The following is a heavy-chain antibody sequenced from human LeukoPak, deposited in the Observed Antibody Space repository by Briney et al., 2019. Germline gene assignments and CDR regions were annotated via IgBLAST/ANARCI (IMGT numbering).Heavy chain of an antibody. D-gene: IGHD4-17*01. CDR3: AREFAPYGDYPRRYFDY. CDR1: GGSISSSSYY. V-gene: IGHV4-39*07. Sequence: SETLSLTCTVSGGSISSSSYYWGWIRQPPGKGLEWIGSIYYSGSTYYNPSLKSRVTISVDRSKNQFSLKLSSVTAADTAVYYCAREFAPYGDYPRRYFDYWGQGTLVTVSS. J-gene: IGHJ4*02. CDR2: IYYSGST.